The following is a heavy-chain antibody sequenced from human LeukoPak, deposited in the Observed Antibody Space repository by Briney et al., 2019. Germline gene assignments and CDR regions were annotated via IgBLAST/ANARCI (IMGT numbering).Heavy chain of an antibody. Sequence: SETLSLTCTVSGGSISSYYWSWIRQPPGKGLEWVGYIYYSGSTNYNPSLKSRVTISVDPSKNQLSLKLSSVTAADTAVYYCARDIGYCSSTSCYGPSFYFDYWGQGTLVTVSS. CDR1: GGSISSYY. D-gene: IGHD2-2*03. V-gene: IGHV4-59*01. CDR2: IYYSGST. CDR3: ARDIGYCSSTSCYGPSFYFDY. J-gene: IGHJ4*02.